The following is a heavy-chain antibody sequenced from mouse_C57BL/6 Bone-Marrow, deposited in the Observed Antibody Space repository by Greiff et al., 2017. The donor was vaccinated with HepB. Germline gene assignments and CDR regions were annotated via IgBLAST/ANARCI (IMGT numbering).Heavy chain of an antibody. CDR1: GFTFSDFY. D-gene: IGHD1-1*01. CDR3: ARDAPSYYGSSPFAY. Sequence: EVQGVESGGGLVQSGRSLRLSCATSGFTFSDFYMEWVRQAPGKGLEWIAASRNKANDYTTEYSASVKGRFIVSRDTSQSILYLQMNALRAEDTAIYYCARDAPSYYGSSPFAYWGQGTLVTVSA. J-gene: IGHJ3*01. CDR2: SRNKANDYTT. V-gene: IGHV7-1*01.